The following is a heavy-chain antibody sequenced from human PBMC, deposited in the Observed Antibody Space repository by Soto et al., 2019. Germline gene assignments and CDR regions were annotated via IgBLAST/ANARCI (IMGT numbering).Heavy chain of an antibody. V-gene: IGHV5-10-1*01. CDR1: GYSFTSYW. CDR3: ASLVLEYDILTGPPSYYYGMDV. Sequence: GESLKISCKGSGYSFTSYWISWVRQMPGKDLEWMGRIDPSDSYINYSPSFQGHVTISADKSISTAYLQWSSLRASDTAMYYCASLVLEYDILTGPPSYYYGMDVWGQGTTVTVSS. J-gene: IGHJ6*02. CDR2: IDPSDSYI. D-gene: IGHD3-9*01.